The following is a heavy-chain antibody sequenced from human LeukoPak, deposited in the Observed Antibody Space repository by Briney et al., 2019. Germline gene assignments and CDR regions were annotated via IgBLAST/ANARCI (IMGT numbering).Heavy chain of an antibody. Sequence: GGSLRLSCAASGFTFGSYAMSWVRQAPGKGLEWVSAISAGSSTYYADSVKGRFTISRDNSKNTLYLQMNSLRAEDTAVYYCAKGGNTSPNGINDYWGQGTLVTVSS. CDR2: ISAGSST. CDR1: GFTFGSYA. V-gene: IGHV3-23*01. D-gene: IGHD2-2*01. CDR3: AKGGNTSPNGINDY. J-gene: IGHJ4*02.